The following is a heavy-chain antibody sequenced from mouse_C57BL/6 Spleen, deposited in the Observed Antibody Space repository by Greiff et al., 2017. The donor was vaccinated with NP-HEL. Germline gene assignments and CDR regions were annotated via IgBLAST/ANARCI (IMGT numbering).Heavy chain of an antibody. V-gene: IGHV5-6*01. CDR2: ISSGGSYT. CDR1: GFTFSSYG. D-gene: IGHD4-1*01. Sequence: EVQGVESGGDLVKPGGSLKLSCAASGFTFSSYGMSWVRQTPDKRLEWVATISSGGSYTYYPDSVKGRFTISRDNAKNTLYLQMSSLKSEDTAMYYCATNWARGYAMDYWGQGTSVTVSS. CDR3: ATNWARGYAMDY. J-gene: IGHJ4*01.